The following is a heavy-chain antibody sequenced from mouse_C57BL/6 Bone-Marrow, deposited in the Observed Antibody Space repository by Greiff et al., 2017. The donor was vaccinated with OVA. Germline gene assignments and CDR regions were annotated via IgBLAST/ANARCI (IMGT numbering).Heavy chain of an antibody. CDR2: IERRRGNS. D-gene: IGHD2-2*01. Sequence: QLTPSVSVLARPVSSVPLSFQASFSTFTSSCISGGKQRKGKGLEWIGEIERRRGNSYYNEKLKGKATLTADKSSSTAYMELRSLTSEDSAVYFCARDGYGCAYWGQGTLVTVSA. V-gene: IGHV1-81*01. J-gene: IGHJ3*01. CDR3: ARDGYGCAY. CDR1: FSTFTSSC.